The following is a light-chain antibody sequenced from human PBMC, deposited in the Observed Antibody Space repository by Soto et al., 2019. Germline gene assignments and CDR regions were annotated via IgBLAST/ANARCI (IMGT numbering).Light chain of an antibody. CDR3: QQYNNWPRT. Sequence: ETVLTQSPATLSLSPGERAPLSWRASQSVSSYLAWCQQKPGQAPRLLIYDASNRATGIPARFSGSGSGTEFTLTISSLQSEDFAVYYCQQYNNWPRTFGQGTKVDIK. V-gene: IGKV3-15*01. CDR2: DAS. CDR1: QSVSSY. J-gene: IGKJ1*01.